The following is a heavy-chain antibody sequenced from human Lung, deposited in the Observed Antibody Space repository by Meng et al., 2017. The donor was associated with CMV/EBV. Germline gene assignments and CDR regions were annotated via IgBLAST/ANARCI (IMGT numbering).Heavy chain of an antibody. V-gene: IGHV5-51*01. CDR3: ARPDAVTNDMDV. CDR2: IYPGDSDS. J-gene: IGHJ6*02. D-gene: IGHD4-17*01. CDR1: GYSFTSYW. Sequence: GEXXKISCKGSGYSFTSYWIGWVRQMPGKGLEWMGVIYPGDSDSRYSPSFQGQVTFSADKSVSTAYLQWSSLKASDTAMYYCARPDAVTNDMDVWGQGTMVTVSS.